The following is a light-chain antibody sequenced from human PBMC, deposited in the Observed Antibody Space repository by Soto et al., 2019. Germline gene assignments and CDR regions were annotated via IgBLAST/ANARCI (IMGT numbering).Light chain of an antibody. CDR1: QGISNY. CDR2: AAS. CDR3: QKYNSAPRT. Sequence: DIQMTQSPSSLSASVGVRVTITCRASQGISNYLAWYQQKPGKVPKLLIYAASTLQSGVPSRFSCSGSGTDFALTISSLQPEDVASYYCQKYNSAPRTFGQGTKVEIK. J-gene: IGKJ1*01. V-gene: IGKV1-27*01.